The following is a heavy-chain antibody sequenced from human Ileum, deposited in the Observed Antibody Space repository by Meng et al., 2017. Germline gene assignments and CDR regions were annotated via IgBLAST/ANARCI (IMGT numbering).Heavy chain of an antibody. CDR2: IWYDGSNK. D-gene: IGHD5-24*01. V-gene: IGHV3-33*01. CDR1: RFTFSSCG. Sequence: GEVVESGGVVVQPGRSLCLSSAASRFTFSSCGLHWVRQAPGKGLEWVAVIWYDGSNKYYADSVKGRFTISRDNSKNTLYLQMNSLRAEDTAVYYCARDSGGYNTWGQGTLVTVSS. J-gene: IGHJ5*02. CDR3: ARDSGGYNT.